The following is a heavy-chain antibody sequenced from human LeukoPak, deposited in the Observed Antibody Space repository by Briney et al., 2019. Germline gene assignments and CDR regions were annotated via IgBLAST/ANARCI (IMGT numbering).Heavy chain of an antibody. J-gene: IGHJ4*02. CDR3: VRNVWSRLDY. CDR2: IKQDGSEK. V-gene: IGHV3-7*05. CDR1: GFSFSSYW. D-gene: IGHD3-10*01. Sequence: GGSLRLSCAASGFSFSSYWMSWVRQGPGKGLEWVATIKQDGSEKDYVDSVEGRFTISRDNAKNSLYLQMSSLRAEGTAVYYCVRNVWSRLDYWGQGSLVTVSS.